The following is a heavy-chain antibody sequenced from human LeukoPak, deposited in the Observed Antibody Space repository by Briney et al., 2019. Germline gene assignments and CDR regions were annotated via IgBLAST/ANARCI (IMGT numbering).Heavy chain of an antibody. V-gene: IGHV1-24*01. Sequence: ASVKVSCKVSGYTLTELSMHWVRQAPGKGLEWMGGFDPEDGETIYAQKFQGRVTMTEDTSTDTAYMELSSLRSEDTAVYYCATELNPYCGGDCYTDYWGQGTLVTVSS. J-gene: IGHJ4*02. CDR2: FDPEDGET. D-gene: IGHD2-21*02. CDR3: ATELNPYCGGDCYTDY. CDR1: GYTLTELS.